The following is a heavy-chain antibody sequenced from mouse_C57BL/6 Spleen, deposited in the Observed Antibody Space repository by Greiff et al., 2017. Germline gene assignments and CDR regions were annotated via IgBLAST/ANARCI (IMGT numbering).Heavy chain of an antibody. CDR2: FYPGSGSI. Sequence: VQLVESGAELVKPGASVKLSCKASGYTFTEYTIHWVKQRSGQGLEWIGWFYPGSGSIKYNEKFKDKATLTADKSSSTVYMELSRLTYEDSAVYFCARNEAEDAGTCDYAMDYWGQGTSVTVSS. CDR1: GYTFTEYT. V-gene: IGHV1-62-2*01. CDR3: ARNEAEDAGTCDYAMDY. J-gene: IGHJ4*01.